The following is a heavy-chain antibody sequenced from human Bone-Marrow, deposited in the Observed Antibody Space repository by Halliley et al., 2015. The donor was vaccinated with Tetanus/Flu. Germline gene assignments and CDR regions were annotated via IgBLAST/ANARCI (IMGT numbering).Heavy chain of an antibody. CDR3: ARDYSNFVH. V-gene: IGHV4-59*01. CDR2: VYDGGTT. D-gene: IGHD4-4*01. CDR1: GGSITDYY. Sequence: TLSLTCTVSGGSITDYYWSWIRQSPGKGLEWIGSVYDGGTTYIHPSLKSRVTISVDRSQNQFSLDLRSLTDADTAVYYCARDYSNFVHWGQGTLVTVSS. J-gene: IGHJ5*02.